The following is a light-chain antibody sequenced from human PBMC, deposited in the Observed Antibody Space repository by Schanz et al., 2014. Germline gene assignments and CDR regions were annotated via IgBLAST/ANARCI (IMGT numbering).Light chain of an antibody. CDR3: SSNTSSDSLV. V-gene: IGLV2-18*02. CDR2: EVS. J-gene: IGLJ3*02. Sequence: QSALTQPPSVSGSPGQSVTISCTGTSSDVGSYNRVSWYQQPPGTAPKLMIYEVSNRPSGVSHRFSGSKSGNTASLTISGLQAEDEADYYCSSNTSSDSLVFGGGTKLTVL. CDR1: SSDVGSYNR.